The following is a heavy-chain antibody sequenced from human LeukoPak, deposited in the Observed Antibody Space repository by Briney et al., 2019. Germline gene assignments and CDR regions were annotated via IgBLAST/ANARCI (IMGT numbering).Heavy chain of an antibody. J-gene: IGHJ6*02. CDR3: ARGLVVAGTHYYYYYAMDV. Sequence: SETLSLTCTVSGGSISTHYRGWIRQPPGKGLEWIGYIYHTGSPTNYNPSLKSRVTISVDTSKNQFSLKLSSVTAADTAIYYCARGLVVAGTHYYYYYAMDVWGQGTTVTVSS. V-gene: IGHV4-59*11. CDR1: GGSISTHY. D-gene: IGHD6-19*01. CDR2: IYHTGSPT.